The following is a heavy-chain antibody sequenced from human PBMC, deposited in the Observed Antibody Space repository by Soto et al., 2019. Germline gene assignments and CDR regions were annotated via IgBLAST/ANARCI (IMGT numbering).Heavy chain of an antibody. V-gene: IGHV3-74*01. Sequence: EVQLVESGGGLVQPGGSLRLSCTDSGFTFSGDWMHWVRQAPGKGLVWVSRLGPHENGLNYADSVKGRFTISRDNAKNTLYLQMNNLMVEDTAVYFCTRETFCDRESWCQGTLVTVSS. D-gene: IGHD2-21*02. J-gene: IGHJ4*02. CDR3: TRETFCDRES. CDR2: LGPHENGL. CDR1: GFTFSGDW.